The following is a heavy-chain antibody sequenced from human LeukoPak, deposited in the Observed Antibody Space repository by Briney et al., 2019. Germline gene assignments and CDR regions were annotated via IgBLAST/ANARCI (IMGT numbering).Heavy chain of an antibody. V-gene: IGHV3-74*01. D-gene: IGHD6-13*01. CDR2: INSDGSST. Sequence: PGESLRLSCAASGFTFSSYCMHWVRQAPGKGLVWVSRINSDGSSTNYADSVKGRFTISRDNAKNTLYLQMNSLRAEATAVYYCARDGSWSKIDYWGQGTLVTVSS. J-gene: IGHJ4*02. CDR3: ARDGSWSKIDY. CDR1: GFTFSSYC.